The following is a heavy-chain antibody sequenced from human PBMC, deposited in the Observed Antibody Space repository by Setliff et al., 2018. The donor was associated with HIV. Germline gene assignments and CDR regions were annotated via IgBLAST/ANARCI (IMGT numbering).Heavy chain of an antibody. CDR1: GYSISSNNYY. Sequence: SETLSLTCAVSGYSISSNNYYWGWIRQPPGKGLEWVASIYYSGSTYYNPSLKSRITISVDTSKNQFSLRLSSVTAADTAVYYCARQGLVLVPASIDWRLPPSPIDYWGQGALVTVSS. V-gene: IGHV4-39*01. CDR2: IYYSGST. D-gene: IGHD2-2*01. J-gene: IGHJ4*02. CDR3: ARQGLVLVPASIDWRLPPSPIDY.